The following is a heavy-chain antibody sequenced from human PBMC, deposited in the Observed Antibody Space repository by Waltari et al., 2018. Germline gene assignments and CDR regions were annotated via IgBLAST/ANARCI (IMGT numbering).Heavy chain of an antibody. D-gene: IGHD3-3*01. CDR1: GGSISSGGYS. Sequence: QLQLQESGSGLVKPSQTLSLTCTASGGSISSGGYSWSWIRQPQGKGLEWIGYIYHSGSTYYSPSLKSRVTMSLDRSKNQFSLKVGSATAADTAVYYCARVEEDYMDVWGKGTTVTISS. CDR3: ARVEEDYMDV. V-gene: IGHV4-30-2*01. J-gene: IGHJ6*03. CDR2: IYHSGST.